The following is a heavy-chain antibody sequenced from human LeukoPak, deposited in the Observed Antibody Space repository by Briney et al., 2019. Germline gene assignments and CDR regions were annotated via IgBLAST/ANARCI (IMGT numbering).Heavy chain of an antibody. D-gene: IGHD5-12*01. CDR3: ARDDGYSGYGVY. CDR1: GFTFSSYS. V-gene: IGHV3-21*01. J-gene: IGHJ4*02. CDR2: ISSSSSYI. Sequence: PGGSLRLSCAASGFTFSSYSMNWVRQAPGKGLEWVSSISSSSSYIYCADSVKGRFTISRDNAKNSLYLQMNSLRAEDTAVYYCARDDGYSGYGVYWGQGTLVTVSS.